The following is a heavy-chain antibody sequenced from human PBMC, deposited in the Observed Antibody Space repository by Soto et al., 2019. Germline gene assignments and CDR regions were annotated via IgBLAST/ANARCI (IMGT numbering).Heavy chain of an antibody. J-gene: IGHJ4*02. Sequence: QLQLQDSGPILVTPSGTLSLTCIVSGGLVNTSNWWSWIRQPPGKGLEWIGEVYHTGKTNYRPSFKSRVNMSVDKSNNQFFLKLTSVTAADTAIYYCANSYYGWGFDYWGQGALVTVAS. CDR2: VYHTGKT. CDR1: GGLVNTSNW. CDR3: ANSYYGWGFDY. D-gene: IGHD3-10*01. V-gene: IGHV4-4*02.